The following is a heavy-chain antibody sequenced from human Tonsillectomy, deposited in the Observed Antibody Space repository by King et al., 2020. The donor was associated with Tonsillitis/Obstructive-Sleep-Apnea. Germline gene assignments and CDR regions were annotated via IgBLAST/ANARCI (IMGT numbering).Heavy chain of an antibody. CDR1: GFTFSSYW. CDR2: IKQDGSEK. Sequence: VQLVESGGGLVQPGGSLRLSCAASGFTFSSYWMSWVRQAPGKGLEWVANIKQDGSEKYFVDSVKGRFTISRDNAKNSLYLQMNSRRAEDTAVYYCARAIYDFWSGYFPRALDYWGQGTLVTASS. D-gene: IGHD3-3*01. V-gene: IGHV3-7*04. CDR3: ARAIYDFWSGYFPRALDY. J-gene: IGHJ4*02.